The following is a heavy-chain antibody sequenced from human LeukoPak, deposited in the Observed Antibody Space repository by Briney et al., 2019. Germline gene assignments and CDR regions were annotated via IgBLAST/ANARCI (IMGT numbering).Heavy chain of an antibody. CDR3: AQKAPYSPGYSQD. Sequence: SETLSLTCTVSGGSITSYCWTWIRQPPGKGLEWIGYIYHSGTTNYNPSLKSRVTISVDTSKNQFSLKLSSVTAADTAVYYCAQKAPYSPGYSQDWGQGILVTVSS. D-gene: IGHD2-15*01. CDR2: IYHSGTT. V-gene: IGHV4-59*01. J-gene: IGHJ1*01. CDR1: GGSITSYC.